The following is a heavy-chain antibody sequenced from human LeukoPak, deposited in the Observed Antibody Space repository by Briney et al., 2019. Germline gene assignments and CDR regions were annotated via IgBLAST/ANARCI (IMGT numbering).Heavy chain of an antibody. CDR1: GYTFTSYG. CDR3: ARTPYYYDSSGYFDFDY. J-gene: IGHJ4*02. Sequence: ASVKVSCKASGYTFTSYGISWVRQAPGQGLEWMGWISAYNGNTNYAQKLQGRVTMTTDTSTSTAYMVLRSLRSDDTAVYYCARTPYYYDSSGYFDFDYWGQGTLVTVSS. D-gene: IGHD3-22*01. CDR2: ISAYNGNT. V-gene: IGHV1-18*01.